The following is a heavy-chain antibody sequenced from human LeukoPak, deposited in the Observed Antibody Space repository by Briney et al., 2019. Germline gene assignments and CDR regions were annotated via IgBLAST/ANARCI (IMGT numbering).Heavy chain of an antibody. D-gene: IGHD6-13*01. CDR2: IYYSGST. CDR1: GGSISSGDYY. V-gene: IGHV4-30-4*08. Sequence: PSETLSLTCTVSGGSISSGDYYWSWIRQPPGKGLEWIGYIYYSGSTYYNPSLKSRLTISIDTSKNQFSLKLSSVTAADTAVYYCAREPVGSSPLTWGQGTLVTVSS. J-gene: IGHJ4*02. CDR3: AREPVGSSPLT.